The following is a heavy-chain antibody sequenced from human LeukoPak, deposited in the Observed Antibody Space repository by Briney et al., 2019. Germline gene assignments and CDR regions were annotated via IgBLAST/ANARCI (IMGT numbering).Heavy chain of an antibody. J-gene: IGHJ6*03. CDR2: NIPIFGTA. Sequence: SVKDSCKATGGIFSSYAISWLRPPAGQGLVWMGRNIPIFGTANYAQKFQCRVTITTDESTITAYMELSSLRSEDTAVYYCARDRGGYDYLRHYYYYMDVWGKGTTVTVSS. V-gene: IGHV1-69*05. CDR3: ARDRGGYDYLRHYYYYMDV. D-gene: IGHD5-12*01. CDR1: GGIFSSYA.